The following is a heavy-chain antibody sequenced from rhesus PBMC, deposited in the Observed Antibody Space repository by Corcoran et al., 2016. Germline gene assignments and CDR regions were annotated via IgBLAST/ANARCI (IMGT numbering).Heavy chain of an antibody. D-gene: IGHD4-29*01. J-gene: IGHJ4*01. CDR1: GFTFGSYA. Sequence: QVQLVQSGAEVKKPGASVKVSCKASGFTFGSYAISWVRQAPGQGFEWMGVLIPLVGITNSAEKFQGRVTITADPSTSTAYMELSSLRSEDTAVYYCARGRREDYGSNFDYWGQGVLVTVSS. CDR3: ARGRREDYGSNFDY. V-gene: IGHV1-198*02. CDR2: LIPLVGIT.